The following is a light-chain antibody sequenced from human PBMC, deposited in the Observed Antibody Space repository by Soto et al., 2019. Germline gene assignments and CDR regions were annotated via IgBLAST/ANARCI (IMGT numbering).Light chain of an antibody. CDR3: QQRSNWPGLT. CDR1: QSVSSY. Sequence: EIVLTQSPATLSLAPGERATLSCRYSQSVSSYLAWYQQKPGQAPRLLIYDASNRATGIPARFSGSGSGTDFTLTISSLEPEDFAVYYCQQRSNWPGLTFGGGTKVEIK. V-gene: IGKV3-11*01. J-gene: IGKJ4*01. CDR2: DAS.